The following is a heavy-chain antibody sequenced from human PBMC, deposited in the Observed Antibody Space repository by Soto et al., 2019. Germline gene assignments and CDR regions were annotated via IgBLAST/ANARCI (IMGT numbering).Heavy chain of an antibody. CDR3: ARDAFSVYRGVMDLGGMDV. V-gene: IGHV1-18*01. J-gene: IGHJ6*02. Sequence: ASVKVSCKASGYTFTSYGISWVRQAPGQGLEWMGWISAYNGNTNYAQKLQGRVTMTTDTSTSTAYMELRSLGSDDTAVYYCARDAFSVYRGVMDLGGMDVWGQGTTVTVSS. CDR2: ISAYNGNT. CDR1: GYTFTSYG. D-gene: IGHD3-10*01.